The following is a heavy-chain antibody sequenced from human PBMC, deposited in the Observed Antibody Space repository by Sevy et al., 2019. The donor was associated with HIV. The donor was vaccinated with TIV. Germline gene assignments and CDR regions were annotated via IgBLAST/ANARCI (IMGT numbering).Heavy chain of an antibody. CDR1: GYTFTDYG. J-gene: IGHJ5*02. CDR3: ARGVSGAPTTGVWFDP. V-gene: IGHV1-18*01. D-gene: IGHD1-26*01. Sequence: ASVKVSCKASGYTFTDYGITWVRQAPGQGLEWMGWIGTYNSNRKSAQKFQGRVTMTTDTSRSTAYMELLSLRKDDTAVYYCARGVSGAPTTGVWFDPWGQGTLVTVSS. CDR2: IGTYNSNR.